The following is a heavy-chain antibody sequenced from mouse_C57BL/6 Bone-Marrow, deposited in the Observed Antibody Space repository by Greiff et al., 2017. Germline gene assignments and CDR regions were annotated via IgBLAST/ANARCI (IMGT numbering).Heavy chain of an antibody. V-gene: IGHV1-55*01. CDR3: ARPYYSNYWYFDV. J-gene: IGHJ1*03. Sequence: VQLQQPGAELVKPGASVKMSCKASGYTFTSYWITWVKQRPGQGLEWIGEIYPGSGSTNYNEKFKSKAILIVDTSSSTAYMPLSSLTSEDSAVYYCARPYYSNYWYFDVWGTGTTVTVSS. D-gene: IGHD2-5*01. CDR2: IYPGSGST. CDR1: GYTFTSYW.